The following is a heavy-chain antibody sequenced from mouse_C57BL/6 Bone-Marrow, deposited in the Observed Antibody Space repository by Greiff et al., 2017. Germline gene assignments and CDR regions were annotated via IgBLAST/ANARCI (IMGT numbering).Heavy chain of an antibody. CDR3: ARDTTGFDY. J-gene: IGHJ2*01. V-gene: IGHV5-9*01. Sequence: EVQVVESGGGLVKPGGSLKLSCAASGFTFSSYTMSWVRQTPEKRLEWVATISGGGGNTYYPDSVKGRFTISRDNAKNTLYLQMSSLRSEDTALYYCARDTTGFDYWGQGTTLTVSS. D-gene: IGHD1-1*01. CDR1: GFTFSSYT. CDR2: ISGGGGNT.